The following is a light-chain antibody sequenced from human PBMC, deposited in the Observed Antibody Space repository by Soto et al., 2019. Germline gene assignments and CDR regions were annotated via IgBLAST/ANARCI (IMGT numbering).Light chain of an antibody. J-gene: IGKJ1*01. CDR1: QTISSW. Sequence: DIQMTQSPSTLSGSVGDRVTITCRASQTISSWLAWYQQKPGKAPKLLIYKASTLKSGVPSRFSGSGSGTDFTLTISSLQPDDFAADYCQHYNSYSEAFGQGTKVEL. CDR3: QHYNSYSEA. V-gene: IGKV1-5*03. CDR2: KAS.